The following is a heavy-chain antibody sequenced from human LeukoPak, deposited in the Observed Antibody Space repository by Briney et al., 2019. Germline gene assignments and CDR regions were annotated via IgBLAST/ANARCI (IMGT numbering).Heavy chain of an antibody. D-gene: IGHD3-10*01. V-gene: IGHV3-53*01. CDR2: IYTGGST. J-gene: IGHJ4*02. CDR1: GFILNSNH. Sequence: GGSLRLSCTASGFILNSNHMNWVRQAPGKGLEWVSVIYTGGSTFYADSVKGRFTISRDNPKNTLHLQMNSLRAEDTALYYCAKADGSGSYYPAYWGQGTLVTVSS. CDR3: AKADGSGSYYPAY.